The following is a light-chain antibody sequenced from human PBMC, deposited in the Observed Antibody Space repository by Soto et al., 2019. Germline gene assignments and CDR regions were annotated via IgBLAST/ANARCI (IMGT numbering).Light chain of an antibody. CDR3: AAWDDSLSVWL. CDR1: SSNIESNY. J-gene: IGLJ3*02. CDR2: RND. V-gene: IGLV1-47*01. Sequence: QSVLTQPPSASGTPGQRVTVSCSGTSSNIESNYIYWYQFVPGTAPKLLIYRNDQRPSGVSDRFYGSKSGASASLAIYGLRSADEADYYCAAWDDSLSVWLFGGGTKLTVL.